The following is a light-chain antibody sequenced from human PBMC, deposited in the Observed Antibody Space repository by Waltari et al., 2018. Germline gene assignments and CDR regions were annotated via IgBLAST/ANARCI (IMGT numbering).Light chain of an antibody. CDR2: GNS. V-gene: IGLV1-40*01. Sequence: QPVLTQPPSVSAAPGQRVTISCTGSRSNIGAGYDVHWYQQFPGRAPKFLISGNSNRPSGVPDRFSGSKSGTSASLVISGLQAEDEADYYCQSYDNSLTGYYVFGTGTKVTVL. CDR1: RSNIGAGYD. J-gene: IGLJ1*01. CDR3: QSYDNSLTGYYV.